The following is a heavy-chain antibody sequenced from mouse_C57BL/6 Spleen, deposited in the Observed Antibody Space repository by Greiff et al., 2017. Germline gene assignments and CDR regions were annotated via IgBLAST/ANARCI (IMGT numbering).Heavy chain of an antibody. CDR1: GYTFTSYW. D-gene: IGHD1-1*01. CDR2: INPSYGGT. Sequence: QVQLQQPGPELVKPGASVKLSCKASGYTFTSYWMHWVKQRPGQGLEWLGNINPSYGGTTYNQKFQSKATLTVDKSSSTAYMQLNSLTSEDSAVYYCARCYGSNYRYFEVWGTGTTGTVSS. CDR3: ARCYGSNYRYFEV. V-gene: IGHV1-53*01. J-gene: IGHJ1*03.